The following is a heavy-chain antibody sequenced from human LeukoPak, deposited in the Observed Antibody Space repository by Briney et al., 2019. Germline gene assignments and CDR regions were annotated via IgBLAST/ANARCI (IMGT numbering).Heavy chain of an antibody. CDR1: GFNFSNYA. CDR2: ISGSGGST. V-gene: IGHV3-23*01. D-gene: IGHD3-10*01. J-gene: IGHJ6*02. Sequence: GGSLRLSCAASGFNFSNYAMSWVRQAPGKGLEWVSAISGSGGSTYYADSVKGRFTISRDNSKNTLYLQMNSLRAEDTAVYYCAKDLLLWFGELLPDYYGMDVWGQGTTVTVSS. CDR3: AKDLLLWFGELLPDYYGMDV.